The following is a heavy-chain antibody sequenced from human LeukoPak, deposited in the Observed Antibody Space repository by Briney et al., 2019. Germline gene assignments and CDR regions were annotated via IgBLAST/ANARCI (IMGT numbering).Heavy chain of an antibody. V-gene: IGHV3-48*02. CDR3: ARDAPYYDFWSGYYHGMDV. CDR2: ISSSSTI. Sequence: GGSLRLSCAASGFTFSSYSMNWVRQAPGKGLEWVSYISSSSTIYYADSVKGRFTISRDNAKNSLYLQMNSLRDEDTAVYYCARDAPYYDFWSGYYHGMDVWGQGTTVTVSS. J-gene: IGHJ6*02. D-gene: IGHD3-3*01. CDR1: GFTFSSYS.